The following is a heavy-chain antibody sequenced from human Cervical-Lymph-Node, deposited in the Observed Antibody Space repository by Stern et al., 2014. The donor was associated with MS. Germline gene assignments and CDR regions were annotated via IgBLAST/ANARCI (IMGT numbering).Heavy chain of an antibody. CDR3: ARGLLGSENAFDI. CDR1: AYTFTSYG. V-gene: IGHV1-18*01. Sequence: VQLEEYGAAVKKPGDSVKFSCQASAYTFTSYGISWVRPAPGQGLEWMGWISAYNGNTNYAQKLQGRVTMTTDTSTSTAYMELRSLRSDDTAVYYCARGLLGSENAFDIWGQGTMVTVSS. CDR2: ISAYNGNT. J-gene: IGHJ3*02. D-gene: IGHD2-15*01.